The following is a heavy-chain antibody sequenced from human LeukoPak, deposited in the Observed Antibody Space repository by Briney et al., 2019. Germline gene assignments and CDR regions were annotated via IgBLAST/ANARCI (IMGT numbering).Heavy chain of an antibody. CDR2: ISSTGSYI. V-gene: IGHV3-21*06. D-gene: IGHD1-26*01. CDR3: AISDGGSENY. Sequence: PGGSLSLSCATSGFTFSSYGMNWVRQAPGKGLEWVSSISSTGSYIFYADSVKGRFTISRDDAKNSVYLQMNSLRDEDTAVYYCAISDGGSENYWGQGILVTVSS. CDR1: GFTFSSYG. J-gene: IGHJ4*02.